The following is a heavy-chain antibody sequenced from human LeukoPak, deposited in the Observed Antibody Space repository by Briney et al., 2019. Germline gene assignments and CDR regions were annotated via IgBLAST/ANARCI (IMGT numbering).Heavy chain of an antibody. CDR2: IKNKGDGGTT. CDR1: GFIFSNAW. J-gene: IGHJ3*02. D-gene: IGHD2-2*01. Sequence: PGGSLRLSCAASGFIFSNAWMNWVRQAPGKGLEWVGRIKNKGDGGTTGYGAPVKGRFTISRDDSKNTLYLQMNSLKIEDTAVYYCTTDRSSQPFRDIWGQGTMVTVSS. CDR3: TTDRSSQPFRDI. V-gene: IGHV3-15*01.